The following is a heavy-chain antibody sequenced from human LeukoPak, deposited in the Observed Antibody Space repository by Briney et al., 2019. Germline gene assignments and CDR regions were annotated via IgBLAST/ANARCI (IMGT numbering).Heavy chain of an antibody. CDR3: AREWGMDAFDI. V-gene: IGHV3-48*02. CDR2: ISGTGGRR. CDR1: GFSLNSHW. D-gene: IGHD2-8*02. Sequence: GGSLRLSCAASGFSLNSHWMNWVRQAPGKGLEWVSAISGTGGRRYYADSVKGRFTISRDNAKNSLYLQMNSLRDEDTAVYYCAREWGMDAFDIWGQGTMVTVSS. J-gene: IGHJ3*02.